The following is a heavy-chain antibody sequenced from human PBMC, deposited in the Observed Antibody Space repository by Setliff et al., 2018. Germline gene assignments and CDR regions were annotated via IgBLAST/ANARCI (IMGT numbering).Heavy chain of an antibody. CDR3: VRDRPFVVVTATQASFDY. D-gene: IGHD2-21*02. V-gene: IGHV1-18*01. J-gene: IGHJ4*02. CDR1: GYTFSRYG. CDR2: IGIYNGDT. Sequence: GASVKVSCKASGYTFSRYGFSWVRQAPGQGLEWMGWIGIYNGDTNYAQKLQGRVTMTTDTSTSTAYMELRSLRPDDTAVYYCVRDRPFVVVTATQASFDYWGQGTLVTVPQ.